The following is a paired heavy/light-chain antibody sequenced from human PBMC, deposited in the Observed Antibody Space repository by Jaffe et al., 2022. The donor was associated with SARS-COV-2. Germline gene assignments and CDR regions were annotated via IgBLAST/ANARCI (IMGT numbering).Heavy chain of an antibody. J-gene: IGHJ4*02. D-gene: IGHD1-26*01. CDR3: ARDIWDSGRYYTDI. CDR2: IQNDGGRE. Sequence: QVQLVESGGGVVQPGRSLRLSCAASGLTLRNHGIHWVRQAPGKGLEWVAFIQNDGGRENYADSVKGRFTISRDNSKNTVYLQMNSLRAEATAVYFCARDIWDSGRYYTDIWGQGTLVTVSS. CDR1: GLTLRNHG. V-gene: IGHV3-33*01.
Light chain of an antibody. Sequence: EIVLTQSPGTLSLFPGERATLSCRASQSISSNHLNWYHHKPGQAPRLLIYGASSRATGIPDRFSGSGSGTDFTLTISRLEPEDFAVYYCQHYDSSLPLTFGGGTKVEIK. CDR1: QSISSNH. V-gene: IGKV3-20*01. J-gene: IGKJ4*01. CDR3: QHYDSSLPLT. CDR2: GAS.